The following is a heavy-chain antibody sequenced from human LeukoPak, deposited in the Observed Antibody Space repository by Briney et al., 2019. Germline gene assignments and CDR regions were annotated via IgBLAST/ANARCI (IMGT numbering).Heavy chain of an antibody. CDR1: GGTFSSYA. Sequence: SVKVSCKASGGTFSSYAISWVRQAPGQGLEWMGRIIPILGIANYAQKFQGRVTITADKSTSTAYMELSSLRSEDTAVYYCARGHDSSGYYFDYWGQGTLVTVSS. J-gene: IGHJ4*02. CDR3: ARGHDSSGYYFDY. V-gene: IGHV1-69*04. CDR2: IIPILGIA. D-gene: IGHD3-22*01.